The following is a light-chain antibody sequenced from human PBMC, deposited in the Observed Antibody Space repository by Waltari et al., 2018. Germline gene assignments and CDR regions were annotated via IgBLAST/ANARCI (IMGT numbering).Light chain of an antibody. CDR2: DAS. J-gene: IGKJ2*01. CDR3: QQRSNWPPYT. Sequence: EIVLTQSPATLSLSPAERATLSCRTSQSVSSYLACYQQKPGQAPRLLIYDASNRATGIPARFSCSGSGTDFTLTISSLEPEDFAVYYCQQRSNWPPYTFGQGTKLEIK. V-gene: IGKV3-11*01. CDR1: QSVSSY.